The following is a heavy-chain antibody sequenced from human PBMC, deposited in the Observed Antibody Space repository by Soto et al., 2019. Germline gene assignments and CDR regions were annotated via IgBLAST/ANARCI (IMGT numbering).Heavy chain of an antibody. CDR2: IYYSGST. CDR3: ARDSGFAFDI. J-gene: IGHJ3*02. CDR1: GGSISSYY. V-gene: IGHV4-59*01. D-gene: IGHD6-19*01. Sequence: SETLSLTCTVSGGSISSYYWSWFRQPPGKGLEWIGYIYYSGSTNYNPSLKSRVTISVDTSKNQFSLKLSSVTAADTAVYYCARDSGFAFDIWGQGTMVTVSS.